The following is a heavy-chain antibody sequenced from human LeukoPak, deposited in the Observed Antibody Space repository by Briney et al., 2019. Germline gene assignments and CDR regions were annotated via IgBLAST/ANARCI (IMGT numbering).Heavy chain of an antibody. Sequence: GGSLRLSCAASGFTFSSYGMSWVRQAPGKGLEWVSAVSGSGGSTYYADSMKGRFTISRDNSKNTLYLQMNSLRAEDTAVYYCAKDWGDTAMVSGYFDYWGQGTLVTVSS. D-gene: IGHD5-18*01. J-gene: IGHJ4*02. CDR2: VSGSGGST. V-gene: IGHV3-23*01. CDR1: GFTFSSYG. CDR3: AKDWGDTAMVSGYFDY.